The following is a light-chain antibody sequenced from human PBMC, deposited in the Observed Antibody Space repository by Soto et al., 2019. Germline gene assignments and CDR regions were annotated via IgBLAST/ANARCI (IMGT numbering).Light chain of an antibody. CDR1: SSDVGGYDY. CDR3: CPYTSSGAHV. CDR2: EVN. J-gene: IGLJ2*01. V-gene: IGLV2-14*01. Sequence: QSALTQPASVSGSPGQSITISCTGTSSDVGGYDYVSWHQQHPGKAPKLMIYEVNTRPSGVSNRFSGSKSGNTASLTISGLQAEAEADYYCCPYTSSGAHVFGGGTKLTVL.